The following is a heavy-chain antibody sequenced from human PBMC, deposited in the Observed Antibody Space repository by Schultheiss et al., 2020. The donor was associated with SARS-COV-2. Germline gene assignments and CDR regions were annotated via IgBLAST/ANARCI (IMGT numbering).Heavy chain of an antibody. CDR1: GGSISSSSYY. CDR3: ATSHGYGYRGAFDI. D-gene: IGHD5-24*01. CDR2: IYYSGST. J-gene: IGHJ3*02. V-gene: IGHV4-39*01. Sequence: SETLSLTCTVSGGSISSSSYYWGWIRQPPGKGLEWIGSIYYSGSTYYNPSLKSRVTISVDTSKNQFSLKLSSVTAADTAVYYCATSHGYGYRGAFDIWGQGTMVTVSS.